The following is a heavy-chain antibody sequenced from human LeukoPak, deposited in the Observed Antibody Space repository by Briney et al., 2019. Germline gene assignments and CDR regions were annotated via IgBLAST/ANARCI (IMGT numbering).Heavy chain of an antibody. CDR2: VYYSGST. J-gene: IGHJ4*02. D-gene: IGHD3-22*01. V-gene: IGHV4-59*12. CDR3: AREDLDYYDSSGPPGVVGY. CDR1: GDSISSYY. Sequence: PSETLSLTCTVSGDSISSYYWSWIRQPPGKGLEWSGYVYYSGSTSYNPSLKSRVTISVDTSKNQFSLKLSSVTAADTAVYYCAREDLDYYDSSGPPGVVGYWGQGTLVTVSS.